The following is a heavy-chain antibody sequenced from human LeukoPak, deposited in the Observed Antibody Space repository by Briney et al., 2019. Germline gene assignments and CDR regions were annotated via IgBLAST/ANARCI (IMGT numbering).Heavy chain of an antibody. D-gene: IGHD3-3*01. J-gene: IGHJ4*02. Sequence: PSGTLSLTCAVSGGSISSYYWSWVRQPPGRRLEWVGHIYYSGRTNYNPTLQSRVTISVDTSKNQFSLKLSSVTAADTAVYYCASRSSIWSGYQDTLYYFDSWGQGTLVTVSS. CDR3: ASRSSIWSGYQDTLYYFDS. CDR1: GGSISSYY. V-gene: IGHV4-59*01. CDR2: IYYSGRT.